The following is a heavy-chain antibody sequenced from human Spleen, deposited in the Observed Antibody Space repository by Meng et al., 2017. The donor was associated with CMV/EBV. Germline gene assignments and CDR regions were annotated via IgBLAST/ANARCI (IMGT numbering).Heavy chain of an antibody. CDR1: GFSVDDYT. J-gene: IGHJ6*02. CDR3: AKVQTYYFYGMDV. V-gene: IGHV3-43*01. Sequence: GESLKISCEVSGFSVDDYTMNWVRQAPGKGLEWVSVISWDGDSTSYADSVKGRFTISRDNSKNTLYLQINNLRAEDTAVFYCAKVQTYYFYGMDVWGRGTTVTVSS. CDR2: ISWDGDST.